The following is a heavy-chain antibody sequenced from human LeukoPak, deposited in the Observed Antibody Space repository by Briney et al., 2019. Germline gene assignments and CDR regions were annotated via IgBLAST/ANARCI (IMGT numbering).Heavy chain of an antibody. J-gene: IGHJ6*02. CDR3: ARDRITMVRGVSSYYYGMDV. V-gene: IGHV3-30-3*01. CDR2: ISYDGSNK. Sequence: GRSLRLSCAASGFTFSSYAIHWVRQAPGKGLEWVAVISYDGSNKYYADSVKGRFTISRDNSKNTLYLQMNSLRAEDTAVYYCARDRITMVRGVSSYYYGMDVWGQGTTVTVSS. CDR1: GFTFSSYA. D-gene: IGHD3-10*01.